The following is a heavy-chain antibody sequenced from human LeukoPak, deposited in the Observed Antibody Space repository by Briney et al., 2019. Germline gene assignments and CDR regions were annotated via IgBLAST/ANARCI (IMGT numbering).Heavy chain of an antibody. CDR2: INHSGST. V-gene: IGHV4-34*01. CDR3: ARAQGYSYGYLYDY. D-gene: IGHD5-18*01. J-gene: IGHJ4*02. CDR1: GASFSGYY. Sequence: SETLSLTCAVYGASFSGYYWSWIRQPPGKGLEWLGEINHSGSTNYNPSLKSRVTISVDTSKNQFSLKLSSVTAADTAVYYCARAQGYSYGYLYDYWGQGTLVTVSS.